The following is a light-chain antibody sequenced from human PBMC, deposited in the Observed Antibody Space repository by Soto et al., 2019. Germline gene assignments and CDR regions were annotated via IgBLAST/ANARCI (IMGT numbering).Light chain of an antibody. CDR1: QNISSY. CDR2: DVS. V-gene: IGKV3-11*01. J-gene: IGKJ1*01. CDR3: QQRSNWPRT. Sequence: IVLTQSPVTLSLSPGERATITCRASQNISSYLIWYQQKPGQAPSLLMYDVSNRATGIPARFRGSGSGTDFTLTISSLEPEDLAVYYCQQRSNWPRTFGQGTKVDIK.